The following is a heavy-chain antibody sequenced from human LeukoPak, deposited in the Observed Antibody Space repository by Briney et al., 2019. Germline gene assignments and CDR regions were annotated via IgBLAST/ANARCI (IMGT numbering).Heavy chain of an antibody. CDR1: GYTFTGYY. V-gene: IGHV1-2*02. CDR2: INPNSGGT. CDR3: ARDLSGSYDHYYYYMDV. Sequence: GASVKVSCKASGYTFTGYYMHWVRQAPGQGLEWMGWINPNSGGTNYAQKFQGRVTMTRDTSISTAYMELSRLRSDDMAVYYCARDLSGSYDHYYYYMDVWGKGTTVTVSS. J-gene: IGHJ6*03. D-gene: IGHD1-26*01.